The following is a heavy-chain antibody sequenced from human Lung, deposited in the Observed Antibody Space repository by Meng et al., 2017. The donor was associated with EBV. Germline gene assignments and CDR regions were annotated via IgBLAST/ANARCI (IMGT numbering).Heavy chain of an antibody. CDR1: WGSLSRSTYY. J-gene: IGHJ4*02. CDR3: ARDPGAIYYYDISGHLTYFDS. V-gene: IGHV4-39*07. Sequence: QLQLQGSGPALVKPSETLSLTCTVSWGSLSRSTYYWGWIRQPPGKGLEWIGSIFDSGSTYYNPSLKSRVTLSVDTSKNQFSLQLRSMTAADTAVYYCARDPGAIYYYDISGHLTYFDSWGQGSLVTVSS. CDR2: IFDSGST. D-gene: IGHD3-22*01.